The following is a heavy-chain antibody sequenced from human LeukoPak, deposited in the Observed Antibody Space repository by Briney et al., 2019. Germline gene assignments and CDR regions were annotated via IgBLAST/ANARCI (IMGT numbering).Heavy chain of an antibody. J-gene: IGHJ4*02. D-gene: IGHD5-18*01. Sequence: ASVKVSCKASGYTFTTNYIHWVRQAPGQGLEWMAIINPSGGSAIYAQKFQGRLTMTRDTSTSTVYMELSSLRSDDTAIYYCARGFSYGCDYWGQGTLVTVSS. V-gene: IGHV1-46*01. CDR1: GYTFTTNY. CDR3: ARGFSYGCDY. CDR2: INPSGGSA.